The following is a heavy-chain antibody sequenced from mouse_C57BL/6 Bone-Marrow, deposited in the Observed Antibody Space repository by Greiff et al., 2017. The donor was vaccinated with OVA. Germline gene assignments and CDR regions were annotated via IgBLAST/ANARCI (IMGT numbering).Heavy chain of an antibody. D-gene: IGHD1-1*01. V-gene: IGHV1-78*01. CDR3: ARRTTVGYFDV. CDR1: GYTFTVHT. Sequence: VQLQQSDAELVKPGASVKISCKVSGYTFTVHTIHWMKQRPEQGLEWIGYIYPRDGSSRYNEKFKGKATLTEDKSSSTAYMQLNSLTSEDSAVFFCARRTTVGYFDVWGTGTTVTVSS. J-gene: IGHJ1*03. CDR2: IYPRDGSS.